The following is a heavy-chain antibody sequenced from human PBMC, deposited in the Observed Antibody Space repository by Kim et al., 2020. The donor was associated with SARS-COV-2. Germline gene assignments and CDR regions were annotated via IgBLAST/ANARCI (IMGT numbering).Heavy chain of an antibody. D-gene: IGHD3-3*01. CDR1: GFIFNDYA. J-gene: IGHJ4*02. CDR2: INWNIGAI. CDR3: AKGYEFWSCYSN. Sequence: GGSLRLSCAASGFIFNDYAMHWVRQAPGKGLEWVSGINWNIGAIGYADSVKGRLTISRDNAKNSRYLQMNSLRAEDTAFYYCAKGYEFWSCYSNWGQGTLVTVSS. V-gene: IGHV3-9*01.